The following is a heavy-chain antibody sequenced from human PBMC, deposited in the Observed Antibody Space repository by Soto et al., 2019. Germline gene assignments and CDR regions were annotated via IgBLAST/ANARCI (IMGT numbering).Heavy chain of an antibody. CDR1: GFPFSSFA. J-gene: IGHJ1*01. V-gene: IGHV3-23*01. CDR3: ARVFSDGKGSPPDF. Sequence: GGSLTLSCAAPGFPFSSFAMSWVRQAPGKGLDWHSASSESGASTYSTDSVNGGFTISRDNPKSTRYRQMSSLRAEDTAVYYCARVFSDGKGSPPDFWAPGSLVTV. D-gene: IGHD2-15*01. CDR2: SSESGAST.